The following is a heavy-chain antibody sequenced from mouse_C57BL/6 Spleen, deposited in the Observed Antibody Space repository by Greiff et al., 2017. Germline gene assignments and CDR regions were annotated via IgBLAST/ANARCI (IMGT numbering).Heavy chain of an antibody. CDR3: VRQGYGSREFDY. D-gene: IGHD1-1*01. J-gene: IGHJ2*01. CDR1: GFSFNTYA. Sequence: EVQLVESGGGLVQPKGSLKLSCAASGFSFNTYAMNWVRQAPGKGLEWVARIRSKSNNYATYYADSVKDRFTISRDDSESMLYLQMNNLKTEDTAMYYCVRQGYGSREFDYWGQGTTLTVSS. V-gene: IGHV10-1*01. CDR2: IRSKSNNYAT.